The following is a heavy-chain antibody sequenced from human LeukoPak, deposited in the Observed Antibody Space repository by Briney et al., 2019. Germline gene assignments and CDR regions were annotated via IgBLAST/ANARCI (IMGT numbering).Heavy chain of an antibody. CDR2: INPNSGGT. Sequence: ASLKVSCKASGYTFTGYYMHWVRQAPGQGLEWMGWINPNSGGTNYAQKFQGRVTMTRDTSIRTAYMDLSWLTSDDTALYYCVRDGYGGSYGFDMWGQGTMVTVSS. D-gene: IGHD2-15*01. V-gene: IGHV1-2*02. J-gene: IGHJ3*02. CDR3: VRDGYGGSYGFDM. CDR1: GYTFTGYY.